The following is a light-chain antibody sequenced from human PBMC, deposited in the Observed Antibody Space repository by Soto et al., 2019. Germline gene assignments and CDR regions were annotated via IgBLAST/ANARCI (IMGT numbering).Light chain of an antibody. CDR1: PSVTNY. CDR3: QQRNIWPPVT. Sequence: EIVLTQSPATLSLSPGEGATLSCRASPSVTNYLAWYQQKPGQPPRLLIYGAFNRAAGIPARFSGSGSGTDFTLTISSLEPEDSAVYYCQQRNIWPPVTFGQGTKVDIK. J-gene: IGKJ1*01. V-gene: IGKV3-11*01. CDR2: GAF.